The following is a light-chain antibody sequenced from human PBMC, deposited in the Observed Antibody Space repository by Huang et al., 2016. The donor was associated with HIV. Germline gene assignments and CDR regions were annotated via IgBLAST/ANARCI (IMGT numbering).Light chain of an antibody. V-gene: IGKV2-30*01. CDR3: MQGTHWPGT. CDR1: QSLVSSDGNTY. J-gene: IGKJ1*01. CDR2: QGS. Sequence: DVVMTQLPLSLPVALGQPASIFCKSSQSLVSSDGNTYLNWFQQRPGQPPRRPIYQGSNRDTGVPDRFSGSGSGTHFALRINRVEAEDVAIYYCMQGTHWPGTFGQGTKMEI.